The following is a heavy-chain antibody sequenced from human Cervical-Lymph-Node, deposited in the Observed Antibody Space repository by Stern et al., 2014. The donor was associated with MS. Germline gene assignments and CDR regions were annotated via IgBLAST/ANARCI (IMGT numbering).Heavy chain of an antibody. Sequence: QVQLVQSGSELKKPGASVKVSCKASGYTLTTYIMNWLRQAPGQGLEWMGWINTNTGNPTYAQGFTVRFVFSLDTSVSTTYLQISSLKAEDTAVYYCARGHRDYSSSPYFDYWGQGTLVTVSS. J-gene: IGHJ4*02. CDR2: INTNTGNP. CDR3: ARGHRDYSSSPYFDY. V-gene: IGHV7-4-1*02. CDR1: GYTLTTYI. D-gene: IGHD6-6*01.